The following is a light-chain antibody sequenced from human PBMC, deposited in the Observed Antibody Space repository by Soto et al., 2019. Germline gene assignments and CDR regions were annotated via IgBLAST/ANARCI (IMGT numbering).Light chain of an antibody. CDR3: CSHAGNNNYG. J-gene: IGLJ1*01. CDR2: AVS. CDR1: SRDVGGQNY. V-gene: IGLV2-8*01. Sequence: QSALTQPPSASGSPGQSVALSCTGTSRDVGGQNYVSWYQQHPGKAPQLIIYAVSNRPSGVPDRFSGSKSGNTASLTISGLRAEDEADYYCCSHAGNNNYGFGTGTKVTVL.